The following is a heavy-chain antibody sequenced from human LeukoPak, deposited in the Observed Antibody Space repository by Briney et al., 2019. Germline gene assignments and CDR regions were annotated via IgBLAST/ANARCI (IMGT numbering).Heavy chain of an antibody. CDR1: GYMFTNYT. CDR3: ARLIGGSYMYYFDY. V-gene: IGHV7-4-1*02. Sequence: ASVKVSCKASGYMFTNYTLNWVRQAPGQGLEWMGWSNTDTGNPTYAQGFTGRFVFSVDTSVTTAYLQISSLKADDTAVYYCARLIGGSYMYYFDYWGQGTLVTVSS. J-gene: IGHJ4*02. D-gene: IGHD1-26*01. CDR2: SNTDTGNP.